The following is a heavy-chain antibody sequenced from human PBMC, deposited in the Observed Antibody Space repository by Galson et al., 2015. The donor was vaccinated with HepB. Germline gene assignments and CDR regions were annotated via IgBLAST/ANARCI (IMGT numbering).Heavy chain of an antibody. CDR1: GFTVSNNH. D-gene: IGHD6-13*01. CDR2: IHHGGST. V-gene: IGHV3-53*01. J-gene: IGHJ4*02. Sequence: SLRLSCAASGFTVSNNHMRRVRQAPEKGLEWVSIIHHGGSTYYADSVGGRFTTARDNFKNMVYLQMNNLRPEDTAVYYCARGYSSSWYSGLGYWGQGTLVTVSS. CDR3: ARGYSSSWYSGLGY.